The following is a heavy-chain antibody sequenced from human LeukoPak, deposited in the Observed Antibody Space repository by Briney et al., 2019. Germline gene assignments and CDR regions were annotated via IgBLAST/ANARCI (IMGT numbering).Heavy chain of an antibody. V-gene: IGHV1-2*02. J-gene: IGHJ5*02. CDR3: ARDVVPAAICCVDRNWFDP. D-gene: IGHD2-2*01. CDR1: GYTFTGYY. Sequence: ASVKVSCKASGYTFTGYYMLWVRQAPGHGLEWMGWIHPNSGGTNYAERYQGRVNMTRGTFISTAYIELSRLGSDDTAVYYCARDVVPAAICCVDRNWFDPWGQGTLVTVSS. CDR2: IHPNSGGT.